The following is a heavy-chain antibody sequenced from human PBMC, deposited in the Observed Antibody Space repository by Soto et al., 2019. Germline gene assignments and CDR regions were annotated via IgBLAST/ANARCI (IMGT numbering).Heavy chain of an antibody. Sequence: SLRLSCAASGFTFSSYGMHWVRQAPGKGLEWVAVIWYDGSNKYYADSVKGRFTISRDNSKNTLYLQMNSLRAEDTAVYYCAREDRGGSGSYYTSWSDYWGQGTLVTVSS. J-gene: IGHJ4*02. D-gene: IGHD3-10*01. CDR1: GFTFSSYG. CDR3: AREDRGGSGSYYTSWSDY. V-gene: IGHV3-33*01. CDR2: IWYDGSNK.